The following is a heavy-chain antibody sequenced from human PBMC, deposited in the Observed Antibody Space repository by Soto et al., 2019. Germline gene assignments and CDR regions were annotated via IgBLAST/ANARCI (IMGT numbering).Heavy chain of an antibody. CDR1: GFSLTSRPMG. V-gene: IGHV2-5*02. D-gene: IGHD1-1*01. J-gene: IGHJ4*02. CDR3: AHRLSGYNWNGGYFDY. CDR2: IYWDDDK. Sequence: QITLKESAPTRVKPTQTLTLTCTFSGFSLTSRPMGVGWIRQHQGKALEWLAFIYWDDDKRYSPSLRSRLTITKHTSGNQVILTMTNMDPVDTATYYCAHRLSGYNWNGGYFDYWGQGALVTVSS.